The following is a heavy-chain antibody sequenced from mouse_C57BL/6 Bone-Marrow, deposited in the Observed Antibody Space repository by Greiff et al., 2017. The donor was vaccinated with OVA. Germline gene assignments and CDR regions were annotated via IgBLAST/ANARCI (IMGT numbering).Heavy chain of an antibody. Sequence: EVQLQQSGPELVKPGASVKISCKASGYSFTGYYMNWVKQSPEKSLEWIGEINPSTGGTTYNQKFKAKATLTVDKSSSTAYMQLKSLTSEDSAVYYCARSDDYDGTTGAWFAYWGQGTLVTVSA. CDR2: INPSTGGT. D-gene: IGHD2-4*01. CDR1: GYSFTGYY. CDR3: ARSDDYDGTTGAWFAY. J-gene: IGHJ3*01. V-gene: IGHV1-42*01.